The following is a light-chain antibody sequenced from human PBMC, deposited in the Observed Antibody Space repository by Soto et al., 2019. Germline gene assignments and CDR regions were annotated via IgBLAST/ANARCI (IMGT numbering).Light chain of an antibody. J-gene: IGKJ1*01. CDR2: AAS. CDR1: QDIRND. CDR3: PQSYSLPWP. Sequence: GDKLKITCRASQDIRNDVGWYQQKAGKAPKLLIYAASSLQGGVPSRFSGIGSGTDFTLTISSLQPEDFATYYCPQSYSLPWPSGQLTK. V-gene: IGKV1-6*01.